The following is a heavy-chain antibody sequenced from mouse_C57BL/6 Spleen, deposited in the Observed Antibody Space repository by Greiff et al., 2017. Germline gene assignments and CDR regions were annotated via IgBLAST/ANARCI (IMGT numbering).Heavy chain of an antibody. CDR1: GFTFSNYW. CDR3: TITTGYYFDY. Sequence: EVQLQESGGGLVQPGGSMKLSCVASGFTFSNYWMNWVRQSPEKGLEWVAQIRLKSDNYATHYAESVKGRFTISRDDSKSSVYLQMNNLRAEDTGIYYCTITTGYYFDYWGQGTTLTVSS. D-gene: IGHD1-2*01. CDR2: IRLKSDNYAT. J-gene: IGHJ2*01. V-gene: IGHV6-3*01.